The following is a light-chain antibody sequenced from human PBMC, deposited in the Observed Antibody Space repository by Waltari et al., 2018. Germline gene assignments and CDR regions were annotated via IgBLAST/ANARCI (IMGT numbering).Light chain of an antibody. Sequence: EIVMTKSPGTLSLSTGASATRSCRASQSVSSSYLAWDQQKPGQAPRLLIYGATSRATGIPDRFSGSGSGTDFTLTISRLEPEDFAVYYCQQYGSSPWTFGQGTKVEIK. J-gene: IGKJ1*01. CDR2: GAT. CDR3: QQYGSSPWT. V-gene: IGKV3-20*01. CDR1: QSVSSSY.